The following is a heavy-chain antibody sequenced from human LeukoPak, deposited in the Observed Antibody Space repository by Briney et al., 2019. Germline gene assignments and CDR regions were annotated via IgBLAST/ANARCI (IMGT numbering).Heavy chain of an antibody. CDR2: ISSDSNYI. CDR3: ARVAFGLYVMDV. D-gene: IGHD3-16*01. CDR1: GFTFTTYS. J-gene: IGHJ6*02. V-gene: IGHV3-21*01. Sequence: GGSLRLSCAASGFTFTTYSMNWACQAPGKGLEWVSSISSDSNYIYYADSLKGRFTISRDNAKNSLYLQMISLRAEDTAVYYCARVAFGLYVMDVWGQGTTVTVSS.